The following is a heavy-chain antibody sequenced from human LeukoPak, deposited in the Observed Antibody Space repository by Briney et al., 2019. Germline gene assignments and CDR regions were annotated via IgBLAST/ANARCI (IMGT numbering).Heavy chain of an antibody. J-gene: IGHJ4*02. V-gene: IGHV4-61*02. D-gene: IGHD2-8*01. CDR3: ARETPPTNGFDY. CDR1: GGSISSGSYY. CDR2: IYTSGST. Sequence: PSQTLSLTCTVSGGSISSGSYYWSWIRQPAGRGLEWIGRIYTSGSTNYNPSLKSRVTISVDTSKNQFSLKLSSVTAADTAVYYCARETPPTNGFDYWGQGTLVTVSS.